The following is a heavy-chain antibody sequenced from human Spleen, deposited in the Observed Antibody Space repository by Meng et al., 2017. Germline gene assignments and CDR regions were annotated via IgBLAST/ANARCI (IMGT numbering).Heavy chain of an antibody. CDR1: GFTLSNYA. Sequence: GGSLRLSCAVSGFTLSNYAMHWVRQAPGKGMEWVAVISYGGSDRYYADSVKGRFTIYRDNFKNTLYLQMDSLRAVDTAVYYCARDSLVGTDDWGQGTLVTVSS. J-gene: IGHJ4*02. D-gene: IGHD4-23*01. CDR2: ISYGGSDR. CDR3: ARDSLVGTDD. V-gene: IGHV3-30*04.